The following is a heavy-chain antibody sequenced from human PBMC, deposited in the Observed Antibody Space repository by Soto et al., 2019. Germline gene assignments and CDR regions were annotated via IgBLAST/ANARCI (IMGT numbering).Heavy chain of an antibody. Sequence: EVQLLESGGGFVQPGGSLRLSCVASGFRFSDFAMTWVRQAPGRGLEWVSAITGTASSTYYPDSVKGRFTISRDNSKNTLYLQINSLRAEDTAIYYCAKGAEGYVVSSLDSWGQGTLVTVSS. CDR2: ITGTASST. CDR1: GFRFSDFA. D-gene: IGHD5-12*01. V-gene: IGHV3-23*01. J-gene: IGHJ4*02. CDR3: AKGAEGYVVSSLDS.